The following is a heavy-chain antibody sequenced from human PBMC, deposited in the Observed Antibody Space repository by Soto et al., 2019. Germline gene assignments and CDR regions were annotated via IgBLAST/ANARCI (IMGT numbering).Heavy chain of an antibody. Sequence: SVKVSCKASGYTFTSYGISWVRQAPGQGLEWMGWISAYNGNTNYAQKLQGRVTMTTDTSTSTAYMELRSLRSDDTAVYYCARDWYSSSWYPNWFDPWGQGTLVTVSS. CDR2: ISAYNGNT. V-gene: IGHV1-18*01. J-gene: IGHJ5*02. D-gene: IGHD6-13*01. CDR3: ARDWYSSSWYPNWFDP. CDR1: GYTFTSYG.